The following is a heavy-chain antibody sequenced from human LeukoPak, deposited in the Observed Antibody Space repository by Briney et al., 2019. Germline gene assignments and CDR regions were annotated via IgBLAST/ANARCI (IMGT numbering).Heavy chain of an antibody. V-gene: IGHV1-46*01. CDR2: INPSGGST. J-gene: IGHJ4*02. CDR1: GYTFTSYY. D-gene: IGHD1-26*01. CDR3: ARGASSVVGATDVRDFDY. Sequence: ASVKVSCKASGYTFTSYYMHWVRQAPGQGLEWMGIINPSGGSTSYAQKFQGRVTMTRDTSTSTVYMELSSLRSEDTAVYYCARGASSVVGATDVRDFDYWGQGTLVTVSS.